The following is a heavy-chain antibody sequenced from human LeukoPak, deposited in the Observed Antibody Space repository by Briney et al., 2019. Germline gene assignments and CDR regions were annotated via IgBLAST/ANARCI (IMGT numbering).Heavy chain of an antibody. CDR2: ISGSGGST. CDR1: GFTFSSYA. CDR3: AKSHVGRQQLLSVDFDY. V-gene: IGHV3-23*01. D-gene: IGHD6-13*01. J-gene: IGHJ4*02. Sequence: GGSLRLSCAASGFTFSSYAMSWVRQAPGKGLEWVSAISGSGGSTYYADSVKGRFTISRDNSKNTLYLQMNSLRAEDTAVYYCAKSHVGRQQLLSVDFDYWGQGSLVTVSS.